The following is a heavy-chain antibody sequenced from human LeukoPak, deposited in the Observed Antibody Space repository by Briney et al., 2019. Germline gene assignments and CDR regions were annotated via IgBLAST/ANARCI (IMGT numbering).Heavy chain of an antibody. CDR2: IYSDGTI. D-gene: IGHD3-22*01. CDR3: ARRIYDSSGVDY. CDR1: GFTVSSNY. J-gene: IGHJ4*02. V-gene: IGHV3-66*01. Sequence: AGSLTLSCAASGFTVSSNYMSWVRQVPRQGLEWDSVIYSDGTISYADSVKRKFTISRDNSENTLYLQMNSLRVEDTDVYYCARRIYDSSGVDYWGQGTLVTVSS.